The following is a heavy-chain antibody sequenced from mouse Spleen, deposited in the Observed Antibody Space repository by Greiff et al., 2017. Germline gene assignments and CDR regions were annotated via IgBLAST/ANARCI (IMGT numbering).Heavy chain of an antibody. CDR2: IEPETGGT. J-gene: IGHJ2*01. V-gene: IGHV1-15*01. Sequence: VQLQQSGAELVRPGASVTLSCKASGYTFTDYDMHWVKQTPGHGLEWIGAIEPETGGTAYNQKFKGKATLTADKSSSTAYMELRSLTSEDSAVYYCTRRDYFDYWGQGTTLTVSS. CDR3: TRRDYFDY. CDR1: GYTFTDYD.